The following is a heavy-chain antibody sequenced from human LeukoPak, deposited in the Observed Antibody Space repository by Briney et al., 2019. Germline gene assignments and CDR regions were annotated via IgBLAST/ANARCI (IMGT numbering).Heavy chain of an antibody. CDR2: INPNSGGT. J-gene: IGHJ4*02. D-gene: IGHD2-2*01. CDR3: ARANALYCSSTSCLFDY. CDR1: GYTFTGYY. V-gene: IGHV1-2*02. Sequence: ASVKVSCKASGYTFTGYYMHWVRQAPGQGLEWMAWINPNSGGTYYAQNFHDRITMTRDTSISTAYMELSRLRSNDTAIYYCARANALYCSSTSCLFDYWGQGTLVTVSS.